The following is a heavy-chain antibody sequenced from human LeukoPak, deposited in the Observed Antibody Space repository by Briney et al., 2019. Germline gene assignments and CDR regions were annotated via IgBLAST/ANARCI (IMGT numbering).Heavy chain of an antibody. CDR1: GYSFTGYY. CDR2: INPNYGDT. V-gene: IGHV1-2*02. CDR3: ARNWDYFDC. Sequence: GASVKVSCKASGYSFTGYYMHWVRQAPGQGLEWMGWINPNYGDTTYAQKFQGRVTMTRDTSISTAYMELSGLVSDDTAVYYCARNWDYFDCWGQGTLVTVSS. J-gene: IGHJ4*02. D-gene: IGHD7-27*01.